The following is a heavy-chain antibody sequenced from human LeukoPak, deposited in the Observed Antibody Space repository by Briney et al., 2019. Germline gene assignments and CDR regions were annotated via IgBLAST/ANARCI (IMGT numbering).Heavy chain of an antibody. Sequence: GGSLRLSCAASGFTFSNAWMSWVRQAPGKGLEWVGRIKSKTDGGTTGYAAPVKGRFTISRDDSKNTLYLQMNSLKTEDTAVYYCTTDPGFGFSDDYWGQGTLVTVSS. CDR1: GFTFSNAW. V-gene: IGHV3-15*01. J-gene: IGHJ4*02. CDR3: TTDPGFGFSDDY. CDR2: IKSKTDGGTT. D-gene: IGHD5-18*01.